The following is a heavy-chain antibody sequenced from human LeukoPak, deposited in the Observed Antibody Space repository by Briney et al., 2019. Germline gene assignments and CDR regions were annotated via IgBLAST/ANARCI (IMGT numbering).Heavy chain of an antibody. CDR1: GFTFSSYS. D-gene: IGHD3-10*01. Sequence: GGSLRLSCAASGFTFSSYSMNWVRQAPGKGLEWVSSISSSSSYIYYADSVKGRFTISRDNAKNSLYLQMNSLRAEDTAVYHCARGWFGELFPDYWGQGTLVTVSS. J-gene: IGHJ4*02. CDR2: ISSSSSYI. V-gene: IGHV3-21*01. CDR3: ARGWFGELFPDY.